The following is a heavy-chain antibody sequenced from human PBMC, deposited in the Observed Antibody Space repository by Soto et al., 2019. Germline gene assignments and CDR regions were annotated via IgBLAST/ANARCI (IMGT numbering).Heavy chain of an antibody. CDR3: ARHKGTVASGTHV. D-gene: IGHD5-12*01. CDR2: IDPSDSYT. Sequence: WESLKISCKGSGYSFTSYWISWVRQMPGKGLEWMGRIDPSDSYTNYSPSFQGHVTISADKSISTAYLQWSSLKASDTAMYYCARHKGTVASGTHVWGQGPMVTGSS. CDR1: GYSFTSYW. J-gene: IGHJ6*02. V-gene: IGHV5-10-1*01.